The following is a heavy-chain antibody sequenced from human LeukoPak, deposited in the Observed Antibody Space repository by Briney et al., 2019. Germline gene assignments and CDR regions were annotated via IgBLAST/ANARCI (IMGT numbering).Heavy chain of an antibody. V-gene: IGHV3-30*03. D-gene: IGHD6-19*01. CDR1: GFTFSSYG. Sequence: GGSLRLSCAASGFTFSSYGMHWVRQAPGKGLEWVAVIPYDGSNKYYADSVKGRFTISRDNSKNTLYLQMNSLRAEDTAVYYCARGAYSSGWAYFDHWGQGTLVTVSS. CDR3: ARGAYSSGWAYFDH. J-gene: IGHJ4*02. CDR2: IPYDGSNK.